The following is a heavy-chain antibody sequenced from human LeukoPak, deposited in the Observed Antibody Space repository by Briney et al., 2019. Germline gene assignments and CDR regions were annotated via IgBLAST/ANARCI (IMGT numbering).Heavy chain of an antibody. CDR3: ARIDRNAFDI. Sequence: SETLSLTCTVSGGSISSYYWSWIRQPPGKGREWIGYISYSGSTNYNPSLKSRVTISVDTSKNQLSLRLSSVTAPDTAVYYCARIDRNAFDIWGQGTMVTVSS. V-gene: IGHV4-59*08. CDR2: ISYSGST. J-gene: IGHJ3*02. CDR1: GGSISSYY. D-gene: IGHD3-9*01.